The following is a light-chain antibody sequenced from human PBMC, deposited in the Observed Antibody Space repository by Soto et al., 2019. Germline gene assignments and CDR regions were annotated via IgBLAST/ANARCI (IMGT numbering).Light chain of an antibody. CDR3: SSYGATNSLKV. Sequence: QSALTQPPSASGSPGQSVTISCTGTSSDVGGYNYVSWYQQHPGKAPKVMMYEVSKRPSGVPDRFSGSKSGNTASLTVSGLQAEDEVDYYCSSYGATNSLKVFGGGTQLTVL. CDR1: SSDVGGYNY. J-gene: IGLJ2*01. V-gene: IGLV2-8*01. CDR2: EVS.